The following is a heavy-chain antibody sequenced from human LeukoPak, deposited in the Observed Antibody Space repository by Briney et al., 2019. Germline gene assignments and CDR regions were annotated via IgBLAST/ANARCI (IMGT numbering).Heavy chain of an antibody. V-gene: IGHV1-18*04. D-gene: IGHD6-13*01. CDR1: GYTFTSYG. CDR2: LSTYNGNT. J-gene: IGHJ5*02. CDR3: ARDTGIAAAAPRWFDP. Sequence: ASVKVSCKASGYTFTSYGISWVRQAPGQGLEWMGWLSTYNGNTNYVQKLQGRVTMTTDTSTTTAYMELRSLRSDDTAVYYCARDTGIAAAAPRWFDPWGQGTLVTVSS.